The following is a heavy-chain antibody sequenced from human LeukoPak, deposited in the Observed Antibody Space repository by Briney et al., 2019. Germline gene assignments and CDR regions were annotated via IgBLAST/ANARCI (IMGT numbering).Heavy chain of an antibody. D-gene: IGHD6-13*01. CDR1: GYTFTGYY. V-gene: IGHV1-2*02. Sequence: ASVKVSCKASGYTFTGYYMHWVRQAPGQGLEWMGWINPNFGNTNYAQKFQGRATMTRDTSISTAYMELSRLRSDDTAVYYCARAHGLGAAGYYFDYWGQGTLVTVSS. CDR2: INPNFGNT. CDR3: ARAHGLGAAGYYFDY. J-gene: IGHJ4*02.